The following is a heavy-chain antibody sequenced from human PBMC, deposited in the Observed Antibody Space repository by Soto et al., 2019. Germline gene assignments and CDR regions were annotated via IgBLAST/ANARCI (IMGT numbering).Heavy chain of an antibody. D-gene: IGHD3-16*01. CDR2: IIPIFGTA. J-gene: IGHJ6*02. Sequence: QVQLVQSGAEVKKPGSSVKVSCKASGGTFSSYAISWVRQAPGQGLEWMGGIIPIFGTADYAQKFQGRVTXTTXXFXCTAYMELSSLRSEDTAVYYCARHLGGNHYYYGMDVWGQGTTVTVSS. V-gene: IGHV1-69*05. CDR1: GGTFSSYA. CDR3: ARHLGGNHYYYGMDV.